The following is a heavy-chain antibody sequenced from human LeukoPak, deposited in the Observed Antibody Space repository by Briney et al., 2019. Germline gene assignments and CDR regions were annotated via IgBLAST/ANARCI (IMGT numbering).Heavy chain of an antibody. CDR3: ARDSASGDYAQKSYYYYYYGMDV. CDR2: IIPILGIA. V-gene: IGHV1-69*04. CDR1: GYTFTGYY. J-gene: IGHJ6*02. Sequence: GASVKVSFKASGYTFTGYYIHWVRQAPGQGLEWMGRIIPILGIANYAQKFQGRVTITADKSTSTAYMELSSLRSEDTAVYYCARDSASGDYAQKSYYYYYYGMDVWGQGTTVTVSS. D-gene: IGHD4-17*01.